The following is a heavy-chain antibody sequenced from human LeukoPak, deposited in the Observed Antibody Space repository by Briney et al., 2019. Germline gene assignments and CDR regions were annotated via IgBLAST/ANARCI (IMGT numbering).Heavy chain of an antibody. V-gene: IGHV3-23*01. D-gene: IGHD3-22*01. Sequence: GRSLRLACLASGFTFSYSATNWVRQAPGKGLEWVSAISGSAGNTYYADSVKGRFTISRDISKNTLYLQMNSLRAADTAVYYCAKRVYYHDSSAYFYFDYWGQGTLVSVSS. CDR2: ISGSAGNT. CDR3: AKRVYYHDSSAYFYFDY. CDR1: GFTFSYSA. J-gene: IGHJ4*02.